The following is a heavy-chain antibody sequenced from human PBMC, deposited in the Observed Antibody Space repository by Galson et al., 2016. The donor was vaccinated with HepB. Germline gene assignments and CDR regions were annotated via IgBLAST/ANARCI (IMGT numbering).Heavy chain of an antibody. D-gene: IGHD1/OR15-1a*01. V-gene: IGHV4-31*03. CDR3: ARRNNDAAFDI. Sequence: TLSLTCTVSGGSISSSSYYWGWIRQPPGKGLEWIGHIYYSGSTYYKPSLKSRVTISVDTSKNQFSLKLSSVTAADTAVFYCARRNNDAAFDIWGQGTMVTVSS. J-gene: IGHJ3*02. CDR2: IYYSGST. CDR1: GGSISSSSYY.